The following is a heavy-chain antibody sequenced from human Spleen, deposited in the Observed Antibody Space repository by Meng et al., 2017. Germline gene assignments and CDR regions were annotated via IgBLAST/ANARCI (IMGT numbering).Heavy chain of an antibody. Sequence: QVQLQESGPGLVKPSGTLSLTCAVSGGSIRSSNWWSWVRQPPGKGLEWIGEIYHSGSTNYNPSLKSRVTISLDKSKNQFSLKRSSVTAADTAVYYCARIPDYDTSASWGQGTLVTVSS. D-gene: IGHD3-22*01. V-gene: IGHV4-4*02. CDR3: ARIPDYDTSAS. CDR1: GGSIRSSNW. CDR2: IYHSGST. J-gene: IGHJ5*02.